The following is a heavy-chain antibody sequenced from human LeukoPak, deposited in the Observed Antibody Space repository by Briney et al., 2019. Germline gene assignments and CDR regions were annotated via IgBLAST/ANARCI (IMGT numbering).Heavy chain of an antibody. J-gene: IGHJ3*02. V-gene: IGHV3-48*03. CDR2: ISRSGNTI. CDR1: GFTFSSYE. Sequence: GGSLRLSCAASGFTFSSYEMNWVRQAPGKGLERVSYISRSGNTIYYADSVKGRFTISRDNAKNSLYLQMNSLRAEDTAVYYCARDLNGYNYFDIWGLGTMVTVSS. D-gene: IGHD5-24*01. CDR3: ARDLNGYNYFDI.